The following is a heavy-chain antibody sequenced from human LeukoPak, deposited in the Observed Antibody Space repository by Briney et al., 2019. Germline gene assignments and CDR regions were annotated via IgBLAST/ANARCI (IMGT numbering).Heavy chain of an antibody. Sequence: GGSLRLSCAAYGFTFSSYAMSWVRQAPGKGLEWVSAISGSGGSTYYADSVKGRFTISRDNSKNTLYLQMNSLRAEDTAVYYCAKDGTDYYGSGSYPILTYYYFDYWGQGTLVTVSS. V-gene: IGHV3-23*01. J-gene: IGHJ4*02. CDR1: GFTFSSYA. D-gene: IGHD3-10*01. CDR3: AKDGTDYYGSGSYPILTYYYFDY. CDR2: ISGSGGST.